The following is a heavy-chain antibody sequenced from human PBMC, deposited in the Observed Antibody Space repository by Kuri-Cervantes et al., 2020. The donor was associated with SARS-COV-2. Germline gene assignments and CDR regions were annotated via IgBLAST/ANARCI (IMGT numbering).Heavy chain of an antibody. CDR2: IYHSGST. Sequence: SQTLSLTCAVSGYSISSGYYWGWIRQPPGKGLEWIGSIYHSGSTYYNPSLKSRVTISVDTSKNQFSLKLSSVTAADTAVYYCARDSKVLGYCSGGSCYLLDYWGQGTLVTVSS. CDR3: ARDSKVLGYCSGGSCYLLDY. D-gene: IGHD2-15*01. J-gene: IGHJ4*02. V-gene: IGHV4-38-2*02. CDR1: GYSISSGYY.